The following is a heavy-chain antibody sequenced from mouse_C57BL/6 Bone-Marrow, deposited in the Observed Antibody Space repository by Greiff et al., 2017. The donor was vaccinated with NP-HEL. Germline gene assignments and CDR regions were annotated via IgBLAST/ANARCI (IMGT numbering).Heavy chain of an antibody. V-gene: IGHV1-55*01. Sequence: QVQLQQPGAELVKPFPSGRMSWRASLDTCTIYFMTLFNHRPVQGLELIGDIYPVLFRTNYNEKFKSKATLTVDTSSSTAYMQLSSLTSEDSAVYYCARLGDGNSDYWGQGTTLTVSS. CDR2: IYPVLFRT. J-gene: IGHJ2*01. CDR3: ARLGDGNSDY. D-gene: IGHD2-1*01. CDR1: LDTCTIYF.